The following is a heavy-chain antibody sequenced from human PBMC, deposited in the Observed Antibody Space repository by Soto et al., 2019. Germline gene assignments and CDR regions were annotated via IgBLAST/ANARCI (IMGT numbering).Heavy chain of an antibody. CDR3: ARTDSSGYYRDAFDI. J-gene: IGHJ3*02. Sequence: GGSLRLSCVASGFTFSSYDMHWVRQATGKGLEWVSAIGTAGDTYYPGSVKGRFTISRENAKNSLYLQMNSLRAGDTAVYYCARTDSSGYYRDAFDIWGQGTMVTVSS. CDR1: GFTFSSYD. CDR2: IGTAGDT. D-gene: IGHD3-22*01. V-gene: IGHV3-13*01.